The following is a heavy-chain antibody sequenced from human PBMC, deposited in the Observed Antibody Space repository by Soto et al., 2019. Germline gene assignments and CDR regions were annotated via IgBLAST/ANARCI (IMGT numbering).Heavy chain of an antibody. Sequence: ASVKVPCPASGYTFTSYDINWLRQATGQGLEWMGWMNPNSGNTGYAQKFQDRVTISRDTSASTAYMELTSLRSEDTAVDYCGCDTGDGNFDLLGQGTLVTV. D-gene: IGHD7-27*01. CDR2: MNPNSGNT. J-gene: IGHJ4*02. V-gene: IGHV1-8*01. CDR3: GCDTGDGNFDL. CDR1: GYTFTSYD.